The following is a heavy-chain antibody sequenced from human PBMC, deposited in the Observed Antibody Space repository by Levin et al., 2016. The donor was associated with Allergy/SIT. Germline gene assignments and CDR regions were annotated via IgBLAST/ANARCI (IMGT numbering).Heavy chain of an antibody. V-gene: IGHV3-13*01. D-gene: IGHD6-6*01. J-gene: IGHJ5*02. Sequence: GGSLRLSCAASGFIFGHYDMHWVRQGTGKGLEWVSTIGTADDTYYPGSVRGRFTVSRDNGKNSLYLQMSSLSAGDTAVYYCARAGSNIAARLSALDLWGQGTLVTVSS. CDR1: GFIFGHYD. CDR2: IGTADDT. CDR3: ARAGSNIAARLSALDL.